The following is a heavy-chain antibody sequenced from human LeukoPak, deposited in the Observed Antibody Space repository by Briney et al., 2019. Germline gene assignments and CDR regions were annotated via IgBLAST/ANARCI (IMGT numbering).Heavy chain of an antibody. CDR3: ARLGITMIVDP. CDR2: IYYSGST. CDR1: GGSISSGGYY. D-gene: IGHD3-22*01. V-gene: IGHV4-61*08. Sequence: SETLSLTCTVSGGSISSGGYYWSWIRQPPGKGPEWIGYIYYSGSTNYNPSLKSRVTISVDTSKNQFSLKLSSVTAADTAVYYCARLGITMIVDPWGQGTLVTVSS. J-gene: IGHJ1*01.